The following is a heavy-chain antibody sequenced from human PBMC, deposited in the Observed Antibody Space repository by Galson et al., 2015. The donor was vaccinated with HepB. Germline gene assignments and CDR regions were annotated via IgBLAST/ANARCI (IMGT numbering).Heavy chain of an antibody. CDR1: GFTFSSYA. CDR2: ISGSGGST. D-gene: IGHD2-15*01. V-gene: IGHV3-23*01. J-gene: IGHJ4*02. Sequence: SLRLSCAASGFTFSSYAMSWVRQAPGKGLEWVSAISGSGGSTYYADSVKGRFTISRDNSKNTLYLQMNSLRAEDTAVYYCAKVKHTPRRVVVVAATFDSSGYYKNYYFDYWGQGTLVTVSS. CDR3: AKVKHTPRRVVVVAATFDSSGYYKNYYFDY.